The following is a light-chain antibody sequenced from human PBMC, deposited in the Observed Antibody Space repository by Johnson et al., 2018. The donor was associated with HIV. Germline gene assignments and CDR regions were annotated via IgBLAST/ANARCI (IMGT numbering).Light chain of an antibody. V-gene: IGLV1-51*02. Sequence: QSVLTQPPSVSAAPGQKVTISCSGSSSNIGNNYVSWYRQLPGTAPKLLIYENNKRPSGIPARFSGSKSGTSATLGITGLQTGDEADYYCGTWDSSLSAGVFGTGTKVTVL. CDR3: GTWDSSLSAGV. CDR2: ENN. CDR1: SSNIGNNY. J-gene: IGLJ1*01.